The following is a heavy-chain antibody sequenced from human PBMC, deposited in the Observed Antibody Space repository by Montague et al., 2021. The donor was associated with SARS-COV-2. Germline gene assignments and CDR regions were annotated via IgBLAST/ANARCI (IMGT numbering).Heavy chain of an antibody. D-gene: IGHD3-3*01. CDR2: NYTSGST. V-gene: IGHV4-61*02. CDR3: ARADVWSGYLDFDY. Sequence: TLSLTCTVSGGSISSGSYYWSWLRQPAGKGLEWIGRNYTSGSTNYTPSLKSRVTISVDTSKNQFSLKLRSVTAADTAVYYCARADVWSGYLDFDYWGQGTLVTVSS. CDR1: GGSISSGSYY. J-gene: IGHJ4*02.